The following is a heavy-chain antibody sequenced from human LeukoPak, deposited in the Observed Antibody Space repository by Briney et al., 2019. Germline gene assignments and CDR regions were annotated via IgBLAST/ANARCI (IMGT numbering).Heavy chain of an antibody. Sequence: SETLSLTCTVSGGSISSYYWSWIRQPPGKGLEWIGYIYYSGSTNYNPSLKSRVTISVDTSKNQFSLKLSSVTAADTAVYYCAREYYGSGSYTRGYYMDVWGKGTTVTISS. D-gene: IGHD3-10*01. CDR1: GGSISSYY. V-gene: IGHV4-59*01. J-gene: IGHJ6*03. CDR2: IYYSGST. CDR3: AREYYGSGSYTRGYYMDV.